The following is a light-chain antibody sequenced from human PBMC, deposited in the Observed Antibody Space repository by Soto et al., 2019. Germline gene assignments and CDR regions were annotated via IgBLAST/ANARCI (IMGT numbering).Light chain of an antibody. Sequence: QSVLTQPPSASGTPGQRGTISCSGSSSNIGSNTVNWYQQLPGTAPKLLIYSNTQRPSGVPDRFSGSKSGTSASLAISGLQSEDEADYYCAAWDDSLNGLFGGGTKLTVL. J-gene: IGLJ3*02. CDR2: SNT. CDR1: SSNIGSNT. CDR3: AAWDDSLNGL. V-gene: IGLV1-44*01.